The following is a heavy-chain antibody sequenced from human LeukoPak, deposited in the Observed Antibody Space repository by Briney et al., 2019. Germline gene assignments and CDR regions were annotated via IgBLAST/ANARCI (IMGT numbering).Heavy chain of an antibody. CDR1: GFPFSSSW. CDR2: MKPDGSQT. D-gene: IGHD3-9*01. Sequence: GGSLRLSCAASGFPFSSSWMNWVRQAPGKGLEWVASMKPDGSQTYYVDSVKGRFNISRDNAKNSLYLQMDSLRAEDTAVYYCAKDRYYDILPQLSDYWGQGTLVTVSS. J-gene: IGHJ4*02. V-gene: IGHV3-7*01. CDR3: AKDRYYDILPQLSDY.